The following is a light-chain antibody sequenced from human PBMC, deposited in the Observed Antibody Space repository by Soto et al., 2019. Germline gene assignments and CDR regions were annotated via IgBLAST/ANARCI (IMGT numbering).Light chain of an antibody. J-gene: IGKJ4*01. V-gene: IGKV3-15*01. Sequence: EIVMTQSPATLSVSPGERATLSCRASQSVGRNLAWYQQKPGQAPRLLIYGASTRATGIPARFSGSGSGTEFTLTISSLQSEDFAIYSCQQYNHSPPLTFGGGTKVEIK. CDR3: QQYNHSPPLT. CDR1: QSVGRN. CDR2: GAS.